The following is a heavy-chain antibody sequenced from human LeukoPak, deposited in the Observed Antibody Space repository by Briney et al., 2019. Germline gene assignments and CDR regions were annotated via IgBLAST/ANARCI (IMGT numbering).Heavy chain of an antibody. J-gene: IGHJ5*02. CDR1: GGTFSSYA. V-gene: IGHV1-69*05. D-gene: IGHD3-22*01. CDR3: ARDYYASSADWFDH. CDR2: IIPIYGTT. Sequence: SSVKVSRKASGGTFSSYAISWVRQAPGQGLECLGRIIPIYGTTNNAKTFQGRVTITTDESTSTAYMELSSLRSADTTVYYCARDYYASSADWFDHWGQGTLVTVS.